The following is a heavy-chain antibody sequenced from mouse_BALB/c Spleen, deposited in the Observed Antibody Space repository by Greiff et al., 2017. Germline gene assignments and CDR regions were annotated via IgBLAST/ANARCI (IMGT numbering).Heavy chain of an antibody. CDR1: GFSLTSYG. CDR2: IWSGGST. Sequence: QVQLKESGPGLVQPSQSLSITCTVSGFSLTSYGVHWVRQSPGKGLEWLGVIWSGGSTDYNAAFISRLSISKDNSKSQVFFKMNSLQADDTAIYYCARIPIYYGYDGGFAYWGQGTLVTVSA. D-gene: IGHD2-2*01. V-gene: IGHV2-4-1*01. J-gene: IGHJ3*01. CDR3: ARIPIYYGYDGGFAY.